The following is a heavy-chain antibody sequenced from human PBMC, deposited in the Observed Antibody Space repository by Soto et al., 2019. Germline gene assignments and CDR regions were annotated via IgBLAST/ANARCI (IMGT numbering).Heavy chain of an antibody. J-gene: IGHJ4*02. Sequence: EVQLVESGGGLVKPGGSLRLSCTGSGFPFSAYNINWVRQAPGKGLEWVPSITVGSSHIYQPNSMKGRFTISRDDAKNSVYLQIDSLRDEDTALYYCSRSPVVGVRGAYWGQGTLVTVSS. V-gene: IGHV3-21*01. CDR2: ITVGSSHI. CDR1: GFPFSAYN. CDR3: SRSPVVGVRGAY. D-gene: IGHD3-10*01.